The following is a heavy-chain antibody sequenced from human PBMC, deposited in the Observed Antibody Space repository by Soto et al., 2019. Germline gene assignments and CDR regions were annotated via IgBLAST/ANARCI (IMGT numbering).Heavy chain of an antibody. Sequence: ASAKVSCTASGYSFTTYRISWVRQAPGQGLEWMGWISAYNANTNYAQKFQGRVTMTTDTSTTTAYMELRSLRSDDTAVYYCARDAGDSTRVFDYWGQGTLVTVSS. J-gene: IGHJ4*02. CDR3: ARDAGDSTRVFDY. CDR1: GYSFTTYR. D-gene: IGHD7-27*01. V-gene: IGHV1-18*01. CDR2: ISAYNANT.